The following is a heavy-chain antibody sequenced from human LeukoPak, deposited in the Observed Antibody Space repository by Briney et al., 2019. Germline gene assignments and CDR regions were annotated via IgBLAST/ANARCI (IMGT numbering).Heavy chain of an antibody. Sequence: RAGGSLRLSCAASGFTFNTYWMHWIRQAPGKGLEWVSRIKTDGSSTTYADSVKGRFTISRDNAKSTLYLQMNSLGAEDTAVYYCARAYHADSSGWGYWGQGTLVTVSS. CDR1: GFTFNTYW. V-gene: IGHV3-74*01. D-gene: IGHD3-22*01. J-gene: IGHJ4*02. CDR3: ARAYHADSSGWGY. CDR2: IKTDGSST.